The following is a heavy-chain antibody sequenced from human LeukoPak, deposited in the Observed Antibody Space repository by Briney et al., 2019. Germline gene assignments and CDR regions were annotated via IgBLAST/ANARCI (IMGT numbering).Heavy chain of an antibody. CDR1: GGAISSYY. V-gene: IGHV4-59*01. Sequence: PSETLSLTCTVSGGAISSYYWSWSRHPPGKGLGWSGYIYYSGSTNYNPTLKSRVTISVYTSKCQFSLRLSSVTAADTAVYYCARLTNMEKGVTPTYYMDIWGKGTTVTVSS. D-gene: IGHD2-8*01. J-gene: IGHJ6*03. CDR3: ARLTNMEKGVTPTYYMDI. CDR2: IYYSGST.